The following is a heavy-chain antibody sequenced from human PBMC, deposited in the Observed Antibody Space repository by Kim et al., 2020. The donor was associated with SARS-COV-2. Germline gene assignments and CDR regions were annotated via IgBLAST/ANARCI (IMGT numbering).Heavy chain of an antibody. CDR1: GYSFTSYW. J-gene: IGHJ5*02. CDR2: IYPGDSDT. D-gene: IGHD3-22*01. Sequence: GASLKISCKGSGYSFTSYWIGWVRQMPGKGLEWMGIIYPGDSDTRYSPSFQGQVTISADQSISTAYLQWSSLKASDTAMYYCARIWAYYYDSTGRWFDPWGQGTLVTVSS. V-gene: IGHV5-51*01. CDR3: ARIWAYYYDSTGRWFDP.